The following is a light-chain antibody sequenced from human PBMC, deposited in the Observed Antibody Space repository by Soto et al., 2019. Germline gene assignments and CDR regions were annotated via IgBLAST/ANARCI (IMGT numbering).Light chain of an antibody. CDR2: DVS. CDR1: QNVSTS. CDR3: QQYDYSRT. Sequence: DIQLTQSPSTLSASVGDSVTITCRASQNVSTSLAWYQHKPGEAPKLLMFDVSNLESGVPSRFSGSGSGTEFTLSISSLHSDDFATYYCQQYDYSRTFGQGTKVDIK. V-gene: IGKV1-5*01. J-gene: IGKJ1*01.